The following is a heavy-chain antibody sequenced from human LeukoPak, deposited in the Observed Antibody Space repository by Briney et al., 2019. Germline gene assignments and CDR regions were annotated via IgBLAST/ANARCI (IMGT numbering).Heavy chain of an antibody. D-gene: IGHD2-15*01. J-gene: IGHJ4*02. CDR2: INPAGSET. V-gene: IGHV3-7*01. CDR1: GFSFSAYW. CDR3: ARFGYVAAVDV. Sequence: GGSLRLSCAASGFSFSAYWMTWVRQAPGTGLEWVANINPAGSETYYVDPVKGRFSISRDNAKNLVYLQMNSLRAEDTAVYHCARFGYVAAVDVWGQGTPVTISS.